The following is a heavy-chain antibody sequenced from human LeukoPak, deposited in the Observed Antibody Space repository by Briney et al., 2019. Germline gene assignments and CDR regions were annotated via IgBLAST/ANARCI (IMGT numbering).Heavy chain of an antibody. CDR1: GFSFNSAA. V-gene: IGHV3-23*01. CDR2: VSSSGANT. Sequence: PGGSLRLSCAASGFSFNSAAMTWVRPAPGKGLEWVSLVSSSGANTYYADSVKGRFTISRDTSKNTLYLQMNSLRGEDTAVYYCAKDGGYLDLDYWGQGTLVTVSS. D-gene: IGHD3-10*01. J-gene: IGHJ4*02. CDR3: AKDGGYLDLDY.